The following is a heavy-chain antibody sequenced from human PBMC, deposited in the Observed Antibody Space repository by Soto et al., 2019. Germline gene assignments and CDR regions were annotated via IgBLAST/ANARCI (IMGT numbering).Heavy chain of an antibody. J-gene: IGHJ4*02. V-gene: IGHV4-34*01. Sequence: SQTLPLSFDVYGGSFSAYYWSWIRQPTGKGLEWIWEINHSGGTSYNPSLKSRVTISVDTSKGQFSLKMTSVTAADRGVYYCERGSVDTVDSSGFYEYWGPGTQVPVSS. CDR3: ERGSVDTVDSSGFYEY. CDR1: GGSFSAYY. CDR2: INHSGGT. D-gene: IGHD3-22*01.